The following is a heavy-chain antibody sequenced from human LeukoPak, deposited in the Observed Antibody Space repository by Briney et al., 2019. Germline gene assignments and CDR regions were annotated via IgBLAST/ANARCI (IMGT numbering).Heavy chain of an antibody. J-gene: IGHJ4*02. D-gene: IGHD6-19*01. CDR1: GGSFSGYY. Sequence: KPSETLSLTCAVYGGSFSGYYWSWIRQPPGKGLVWIGEINHSGSTNYNPSLKSRVTISVDTSKNQFSLKLSSVTAADTAVYYCARGPGYSSGWYRYWGQGTLVTVSS. CDR2: INHSGST. V-gene: IGHV4-34*01. CDR3: ARGPGYSSGWYRY.